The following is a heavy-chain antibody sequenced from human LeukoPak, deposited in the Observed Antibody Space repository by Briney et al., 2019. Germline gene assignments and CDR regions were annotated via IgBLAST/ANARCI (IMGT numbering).Heavy chain of an antibody. Sequence: SETLSLTCTVSGGSISSYYWSWIRQPPGKGLEWIGYIHYSGSTNYNPSLKCRVTISVDTSKNQFSLKLSSVTAADTAVYCCARGKSSGWYTFDYWGQGTLVTVSS. D-gene: IGHD6-19*01. CDR3: ARGKSSGWYTFDY. CDR1: GGSISSYY. CDR2: IHYSGST. V-gene: IGHV4-59*01. J-gene: IGHJ4*02.